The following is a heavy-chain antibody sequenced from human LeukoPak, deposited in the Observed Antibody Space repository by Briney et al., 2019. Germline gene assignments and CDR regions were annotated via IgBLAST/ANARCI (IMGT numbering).Heavy chain of an antibody. J-gene: IGHJ4*02. CDR3: ARDMTVPWFDY. D-gene: IGHD4-17*01. CDR1: GFTFSSYA. Sequence: PGGSLRLSCAASGFTFSSYAMSWVRQAPGKGLEWVSSISSSSSYIYYADSVKGRFTISRDNAKNSLYLQMNSPRAEDTAVYYCARDMTVPWFDYWGQGTLVTVSS. CDR2: ISSSSSYI. V-gene: IGHV3-21*01.